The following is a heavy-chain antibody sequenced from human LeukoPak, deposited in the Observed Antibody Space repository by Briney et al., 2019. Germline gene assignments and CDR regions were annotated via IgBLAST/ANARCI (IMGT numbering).Heavy chain of an antibody. D-gene: IGHD3-3*01. V-gene: IGHV4-30-4*07. CDR2: IRYSGST. J-gene: IGHJ4*02. Sequence: PSQTLSLTCEVSGDSLSSGGYSWSWIRQPPGKGLEWIGYIRYSGSTYYNPSLKSRLTMSVEASKTQFSLRLSSVTAADTAVYYCARDPDFWSGYNFDYWGQGTLVTVSS. CDR3: ARDPDFWSGYNFDY. CDR1: GDSLSSGGYS.